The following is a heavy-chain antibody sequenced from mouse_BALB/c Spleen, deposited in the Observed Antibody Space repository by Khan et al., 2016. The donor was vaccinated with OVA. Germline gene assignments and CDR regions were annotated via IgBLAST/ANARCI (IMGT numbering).Heavy chain of an antibody. D-gene: IGHD1-1*01. CDR2: TNPTNGRT. V-gene: IGHV1S81*02. J-gene: IGHJ2*01. CDR3: ARIKKIVATYFDY. Sequence: QVQLQQSGAELVKAGASVKMSCKASGYIFTSYWMHWVKQRLGQGLEWFAETNPTNGRTYYNEKFKSKATPTVDKSSSTAYMLLSGPTFEDSAVYYCARIKKIVATYFDYWGQGTTLTVSS. CDR1: GYIFTSYW.